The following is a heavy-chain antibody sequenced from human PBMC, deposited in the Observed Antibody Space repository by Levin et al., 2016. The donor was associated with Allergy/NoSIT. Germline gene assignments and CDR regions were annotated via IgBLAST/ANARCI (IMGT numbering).Heavy chain of an antibody. CDR3: ATDRPEFGNGH. D-gene: IGHD1-14*01. J-gene: IGHJ4*02. Sequence: GSLRLSCTVSGDSIDDVYWAWLRQPPGKSLEWIGYIYDPGYTSYNPSLRGRVTISVDPSKKQFSLTMTSVTAADSAVYYCATDRPEFGNGHWGPGTLVTVSS. CDR2: IYDPGYT. V-gene: IGHV4-59*01. CDR1: GDSIDDVY.